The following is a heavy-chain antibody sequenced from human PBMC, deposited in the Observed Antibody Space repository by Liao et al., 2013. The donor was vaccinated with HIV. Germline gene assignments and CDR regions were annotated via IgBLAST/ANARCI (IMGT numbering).Heavy chain of an antibody. CDR1: GGSFSGYY. V-gene: IGHV4-34*01. CDR2: INHSGST. J-gene: IGHJ4*02. Sequence: QVQLQQWGAGLLKPSETLSLTCAVYGGSFSGYYWSWIRQPPGKGLEWIGEINHSGSTNYNPSLKSRVTISVDTSKNQFSLKLSSVTAADTAVYYCARGREGFGDFDYWGQGTLVTVSS. D-gene: IGHD3-10*01. CDR3: ARGREGFGDFDY.